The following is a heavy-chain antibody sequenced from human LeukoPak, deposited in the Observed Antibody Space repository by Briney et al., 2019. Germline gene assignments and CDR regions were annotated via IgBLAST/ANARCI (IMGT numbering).Heavy chain of an antibody. CDR2: IYTTGST. CDR3: ERVRALILVVMRASGAFDI. J-gene: IGHJ3*02. V-gene: IGHV4-61*02. D-gene: IGHD2-15*01. CDR1: GRSISSGSYY. Sequence: PSETMSLTCTVAGRSISSGSYYCSWIRQPAGNGLEWIGRIYTTGSTNYNPSLKSQVTISVDTYKNQFSPKLSSVTAADTAVYFCERVRALILVVMRASGAFDIWGQGTMVTVSS.